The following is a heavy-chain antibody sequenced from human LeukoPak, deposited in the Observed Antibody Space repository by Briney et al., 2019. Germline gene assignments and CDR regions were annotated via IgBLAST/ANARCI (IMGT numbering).Heavy chain of an antibody. V-gene: IGHV6-1*01. CDR1: GDSFSSNSAA. D-gene: IGHD6-13*01. J-gene: IGHJ5*02. CDR2: TYYRSKWYN. Sequence: SQTLSLTCAISGDSFSSNSAAWNWIRQSPSRGLEWLGRTYYRSKWYNDYAVSVKSRITINPDTSKNQFSLQLNSVTPEDTAVYYCARGTASSWYGNWFDPWGQGTLVTVSS. CDR3: ARGTASSWYGNWFDP.